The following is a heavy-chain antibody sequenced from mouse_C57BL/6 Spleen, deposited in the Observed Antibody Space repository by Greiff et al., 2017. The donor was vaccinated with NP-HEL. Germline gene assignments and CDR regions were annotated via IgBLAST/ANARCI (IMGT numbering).Heavy chain of an antibody. J-gene: IGHJ4*01. CDR3: ARNYGGSSYGYAMDY. CDR1: GYTFTSYW. CDR2: IHPNSGST. Sequence: QVQLQQSGAELVKPGASVKLSCKASGYTFTSYWMHWVKQRPGQGLEWIGMIHPNSGSTNYNEKFKSKATLTVDKSSSTAYMQLSSLTSEDSAVYYCARNYGGSSYGYAMDYWGQGTSVTVSS. D-gene: IGHD1-1*01. V-gene: IGHV1-64*01.